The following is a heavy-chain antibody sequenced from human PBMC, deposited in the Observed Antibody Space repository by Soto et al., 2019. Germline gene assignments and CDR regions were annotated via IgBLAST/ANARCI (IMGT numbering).Heavy chain of an antibody. J-gene: IGHJ4*02. CDR1: GVSIISISYY. CDR2: IYYSGST. CDR3: ASHPDRLDYGGKIEY. D-gene: IGHD4-17*01. V-gene: IGHV4-39*01. Sequence: SETLSLTCTFSGVSIISISYYWCCIRQPPGKGLEWIGSIYYSGSTYYNPSLKSRVTISVDTSKNQFSLKLSSVTAADTAVYYCASHPDRLDYGGKIEYWGQGTMVTVSS.